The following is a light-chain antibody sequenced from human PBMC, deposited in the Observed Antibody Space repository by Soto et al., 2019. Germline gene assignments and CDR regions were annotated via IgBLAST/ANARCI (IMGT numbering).Light chain of an antibody. CDR1: QSVGRY. J-gene: IGKJ5*01. Sequence: EIVLTQSPATLSLSPGERATLSCRASQSVGRYLSWYQHKPGQATRLIIYDASNRATGIPARFSGSGTGTDFALTISSLEPEDFAVYYCQQRSNWPPNTFGQGTRLEIK. V-gene: IGKV3-11*01. CDR2: DAS. CDR3: QQRSNWPPNT.